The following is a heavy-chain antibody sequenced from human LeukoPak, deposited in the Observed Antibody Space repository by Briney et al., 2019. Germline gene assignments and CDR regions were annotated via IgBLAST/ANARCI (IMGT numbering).Heavy chain of an antibody. Sequence: SSETLSLTCTVSGYSISSGYYWGWIRPPPGKGLEWIGSIYHSGSTYYNPSLKSRVTISVDTSKNQFSLKLSSVTAADTAVYYCARDSGDYYYYYYMDVWGKGTTVTVSS. CDR1: GYSISSGYY. D-gene: IGHD2-21*02. J-gene: IGHJ6*03. CDR3: ARDSGDYYYYYYMDV. CDR2: IYHSGST. V-gene: IGHV4-38-2*02.